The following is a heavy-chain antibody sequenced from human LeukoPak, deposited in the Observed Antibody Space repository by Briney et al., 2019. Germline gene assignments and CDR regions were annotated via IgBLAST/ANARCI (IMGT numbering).Heavy chain of an antibody. Sequence: SETLSLTCSVSGASITNYYWSWIRQPPGKGLEWIGYIYYTGSTKYNPSLRSRVTIAVDTAKKQFSLRLRSVTSADTAVYYCASSHMLQYCSRTNCGREFDTWGQGTLVTVSS. D-gene: IGHD2-2*01. CDR3: ASSHMLQYCSRTNCGREFDT. CDR2: IYYTGST. CDR1: GASITNYY. V-gene: IGHV4-59*01. J-gene: IGHJ5*02.